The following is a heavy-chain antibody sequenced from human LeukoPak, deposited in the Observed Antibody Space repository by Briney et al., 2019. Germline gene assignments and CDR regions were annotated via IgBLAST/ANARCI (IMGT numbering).Heavy chain of an antibody. CDR3: AREGGPYRPLDY. CDR2: VNLQGST. CDR1: GGSITNTNY. J-gene: IGHJ4*02. V-gene: IGHV4-4*02. Sequence: SETLCLTCGVSGGSITNTNYWTWVRQPPGKGLEWIGKVNLQGSTNYNPSLMGRVAISVDTSENHISLQLTSVTAADTAVYYCAREGGPYRPLDYSGQGTLVTVSS.